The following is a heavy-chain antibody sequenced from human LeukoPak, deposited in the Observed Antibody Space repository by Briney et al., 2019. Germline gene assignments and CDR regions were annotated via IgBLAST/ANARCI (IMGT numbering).Heavy chain of an antibody. J-gene: IGHJ4*02. D-gene: IGHD3-22*01. CDR2: ISYDGSNK. V-gene: IGHV3-30*04. Sequence: QPGGSLRLSCAASGFTFSSYAMHWVRQAPGKGLEWVAVISYDGSNKYYADSVKDRFTISRDNSKNTLYLQMNSLRDEETAGHYCARVSSLTYYYDSSGYYSDYWGQGTLVTVFS. CDR1: GFTFSSYA. CDR3: ARVSSLTYYYDSSGYYSDY.